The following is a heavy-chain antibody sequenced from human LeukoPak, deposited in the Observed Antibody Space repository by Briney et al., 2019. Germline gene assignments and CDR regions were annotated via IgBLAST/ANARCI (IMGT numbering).Heavy chain of an antibody. Sequence: GGSLRLSCAASGFTFSSYGMHWVRQAPGKGLEWVAVISYDGSNKYYADSVKGRFTISRDNSKNTLYLQMNSLRAEDTAVYYCARENYDFWSGYYTGWFDPRGQGTLVTVSS. J-gene: IGHJ5*02. V-gene: IGHV3-30*03. CDR3: ARENYDFWSGYYTGWFDP. CDR2: ISYDGSNK. CDR1: GFTFSSYG. D-gene: IGHD3-3*01.